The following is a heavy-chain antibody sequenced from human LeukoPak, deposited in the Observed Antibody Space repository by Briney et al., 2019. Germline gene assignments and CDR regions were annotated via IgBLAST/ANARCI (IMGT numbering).Heavy chain of an antibody. CDR3: ARRAGGYSHPYDY. D-gene: IGHD4-23*01. J-gene: IGHJ4*02. V-gene: IGHV3-33*01. Sequence: PGGSLRLSCAASGFIFSSYGMHWVRQAPGKGLEWVAAMRYDGSNEYYADSVKGRFTISRDNSKNTLYLQMNSLRAEDTAVYYCARRAGGYSHPYDYWGQGILVTVSS. CDR1: GFIFSSYG. CDR2: MRYDGSNE.